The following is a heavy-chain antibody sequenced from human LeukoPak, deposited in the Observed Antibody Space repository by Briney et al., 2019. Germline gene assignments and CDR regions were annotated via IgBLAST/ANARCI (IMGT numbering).Heavy chain of an antibody. CDR1: GFTFSSYA. D-gene: IGHD2-2*01. CDR3: ARGTTGDY. CDR2: ISYDGSNK. J-gene: IGHJ4*02. V-gene: IGHV3-30*04. Sequence: GGSLRLSCAASGFTFSSYAMHWVRQAPGKGLEWVAVISYDGSNKYYADSVKDRFTISRDNSKNTLYLQMNSLRAEDTAVYYCARGTTGDYWGQGTLVTVSS.